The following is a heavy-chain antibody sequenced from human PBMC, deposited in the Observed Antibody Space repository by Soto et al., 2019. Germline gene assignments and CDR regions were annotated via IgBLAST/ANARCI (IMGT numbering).Heavy chain of an antibody. CDR2: IITINGTT. CDR3: ARDYFDSSGYYYVPVGAAFDI. D-gene: IGHD3-22*01. J-gene: IGHJ3*02. CDR1: GGTFSSYA. Sequence: ASVKVSCKASGGTFSSYAISWVRQAPGQGLEWMGWIITINGTTNYAQKLQGRVTMTADTSTSTAYMELRSLRSDDTAVYYCARDYFDSSGYYYVPVGAAFDIWGQGTMVTVSS. V-gene: IGHV1-18*01.